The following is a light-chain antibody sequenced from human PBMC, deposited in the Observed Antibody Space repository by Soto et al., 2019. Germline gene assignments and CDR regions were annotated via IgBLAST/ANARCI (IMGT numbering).Light chain of an antibody. J-gene: IGLJ7*01. Sequence: QSVLTQPRSVSGSPGQSVTISCTGTSSDVGSYKYVSWYQHHPGKAPKLMIFDVNKRPSGVPDRFSGSNPGNAASLTISGLQPEDEADYFCCSFVDSDTVLFGGGTQLTVL. CDR1: SSDVGSYKY. V-gene: IGLV2-11*01. CDR2: DVN. CDR3: CSFVDSDTVL.